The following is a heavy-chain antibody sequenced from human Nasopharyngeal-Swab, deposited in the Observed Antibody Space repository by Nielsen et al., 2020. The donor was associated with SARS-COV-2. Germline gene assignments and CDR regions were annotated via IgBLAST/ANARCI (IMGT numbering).Heavy chain of an antibody. CDR1: GFTFSAYG. J-gene: IGHJ6*03. Sequence: GGSLRLSCAASGFTFSAYGMNWVRQAPGKGLEWVSSISISSRYIYYADSLKGRFTISRDNAKNSLYLQMNSLRAEDTAVYYCARDYRSYYYYMDVWGKGTTVTVSS. CDR3: ARDYRSYYYYMDV. V-gene: IGHV3-21*01. CDR2: ISISSRYI. D-gene: IGHD4-11*01.